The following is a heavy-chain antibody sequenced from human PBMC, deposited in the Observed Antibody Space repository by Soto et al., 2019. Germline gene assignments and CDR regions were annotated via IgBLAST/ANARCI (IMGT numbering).Heavy chain of an antibody. CDR1: GGTFSSYA. V-gene: IGHV1-69*01. D-gene: IGHD5-18*01. CDR2: IIPIFGTA. CDR3: ARRSATGRGSGYSYGRGGGADDYYYYYYGMDV. Sequence: QVQLVQSGAEVKKPGSSVKVSCKASGGTFSSYAISWVRQAPGQGLEWMGGIIPIFGTANYAQKFQGRVTITADESTSTAYTELSSLSAEDTAVYYCARRSATGRGSGYSYGRGGGADDYYYYYYGMDVWGQGTTVTVSS. J-gene: IGHJ6*02.